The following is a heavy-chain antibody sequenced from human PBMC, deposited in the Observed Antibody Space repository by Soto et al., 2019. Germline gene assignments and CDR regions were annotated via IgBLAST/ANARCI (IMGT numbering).Heavy chain of an antibody. J-gene: IGHJ5*02. Sequence: QVKLVESGGGVVQPGTSLRLSCAASGFAFSAYGMHWVRQAPGKGLEWVAVIWYDGIHTYYADSVKGRFTISRDNAKNTLSLQMNSLRVEDTALYSCVKDRDGVEGSTVNWFDPWGQGTLVTVST. CDR2: IWYDGIHT. CDR3: VKDRDGVEGSTVNWFDP. CDR1: GFAFSAYG. D-gene: IGHD1-26*01. V-gene: IGHV3-33*06.